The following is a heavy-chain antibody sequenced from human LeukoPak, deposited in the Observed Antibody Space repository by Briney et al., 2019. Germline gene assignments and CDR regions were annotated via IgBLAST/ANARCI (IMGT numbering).Heavy chain of an antibody. V-gene: IGHV3-53*01. CDR3: ATATVNYYYGMDV. CDR2: IYSGGST. Sequence: PGGSLRLSCAASGFTVSSNYMSWVRQAPGKGLEWVPVIYSGGSTYYADSVKGRFTISRDNSKNTLYLQMNSLRAEDTAVYYCATATVNYYYGMDVWGQGTTVTVSS. J-gene: IGHJ6*02. D-gene: IGHD4-17*01. CDR1: GFTVSSNY.